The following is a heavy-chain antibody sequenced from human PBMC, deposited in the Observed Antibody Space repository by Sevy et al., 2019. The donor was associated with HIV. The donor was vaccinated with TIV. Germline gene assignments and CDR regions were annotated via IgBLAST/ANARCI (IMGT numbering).Heavy chain of an antibody. D-gene: IGHD5-12*01. CDR1: AFTFSNDW. V-gene: IGHV3-15*07. CDR2: IRSATDGGTT. CDR3: ATLSGNYWGDWLDP. J-gene: IGHJ5*02. Sequence: GGSLRLSCVASAFTFSNDWMTWVRQAPGKWLEWVDHIRSATDGGTTDYAAPVQGRFTISRHDSKNTVYLEMNSLKIEDTGVYFCATLSGNYWGDWLDPWGQGTLVTVSS.